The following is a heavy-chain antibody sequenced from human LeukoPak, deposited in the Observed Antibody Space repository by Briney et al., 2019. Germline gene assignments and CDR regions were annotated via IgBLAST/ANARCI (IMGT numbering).Heavy chain of an antibody. Sequence: PSETLSLTCAVSGYSISSGYYWGRIRQPPGKGLEWIGSIYHSGSTNYNPSLKSRVTISVDTSKNQFSLKLSSVTAADTAVYYCAREMYYYDSSGYYYVNDYWGQGTLVTVSS. V-gene: IGHV4-38-2*02. CDR1: GYSISSGYY. J-gene: IGHJ4*02. CDR3: AREMYYYDSSGYYYVNDY. CDR2: IYHSGST. D-gene: IGHD3-22*01.